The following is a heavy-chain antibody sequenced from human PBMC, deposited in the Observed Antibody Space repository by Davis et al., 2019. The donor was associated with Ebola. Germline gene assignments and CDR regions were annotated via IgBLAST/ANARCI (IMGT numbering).Heavy chain of an antibody. Sequence: ASVKVSCKASGYTFTGYYMHWVRQATGQGLEWMGWMNPNSGNTGYAQKFQGRVTITRNTSISTAYMELSSLRSEDTAVYYCARGVGYCSSTSCYTRDYWGQGTLVTVSS. CDR2: MNPNSGNT. D-gene: IGHD2-2*02. CDR1: GYTFTGYY. CDR3: ARGVGYCSSTSCYTRDY. J-gene: IGHJ4*02. V-gene: IGHV1-8*03.